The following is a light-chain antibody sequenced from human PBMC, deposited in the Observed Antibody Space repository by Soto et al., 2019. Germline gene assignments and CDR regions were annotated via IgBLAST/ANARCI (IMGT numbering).Light chain of an antibody. J-gene: IGLJ2*01. Sequence: QSALTQPASVSGSPGQSITISCTGTSSDVGGYNYVSWYQQHPGKAPKLMIYDVSNRPSGVSNRFSGSKSGNMASLTISGLQAENEAGYSCSPYTSRSTLVFGGGTPLPAL. CDR2: DVS. V-gene: IGLV2-14*01. CDR1: SSDVGGYNY. CDR3: SPYTSRSTLV.